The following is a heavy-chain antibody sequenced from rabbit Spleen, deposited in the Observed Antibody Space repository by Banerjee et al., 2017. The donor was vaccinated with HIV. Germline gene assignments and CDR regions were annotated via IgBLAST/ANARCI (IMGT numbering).Heavy chain of an antibody. CDR2: IVGSSSGFT. Sequence: QSLEESGGGLVKPEGSLTLTCKASGFDFSSSDYMCWVRRAPGKGLEWISCIVGSSSGFTYSATWAKGRFTCSKTSSTTVTLQMTSLTVADTATYFCARDTATSFSSYGMDLWGQGTLVTVS. D-gene: IGHD7-1*01. V-gene: IGHV1S40*01. J-gene: IGHJ6*01. CDR3: ARDTATSFSSYGMDL. CDR1: GFDFSSSDY.